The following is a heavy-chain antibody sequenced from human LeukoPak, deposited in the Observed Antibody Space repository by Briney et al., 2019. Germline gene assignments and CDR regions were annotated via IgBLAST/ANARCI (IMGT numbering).Heavy chain of an antibody. CDR3: ARMGYCISTSCYLGRNPFDY. V-gene: IGHV3-33*01. CDR2: IWYDGSNK. J-gene: IGHJ4*02. Sequence: GGSLRLSCAASGFTFSSYGMHWVRQAPGKGLEWVAVIWYDGSNKYYADSVKGRFTISRDNSKNTLYLQMNSLRAEDTAVYYCARMGYCISTSCYLGRNPFDYGGQGPLVTVPS. D-gene: IGHD2-2*01. CDR1: GFTFSSYG.